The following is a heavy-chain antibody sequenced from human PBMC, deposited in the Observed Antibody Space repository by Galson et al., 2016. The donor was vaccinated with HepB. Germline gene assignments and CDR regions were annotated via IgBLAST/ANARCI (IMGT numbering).Heavy chain of an antibody. D-gene: IGHD3-16*01. CDR2: IYGGGST. CDR1: GFSVNNNY. V-gene: IGHV3-53*01. J-gene: IGHJ4*02. CDR3: ASHGGSPSGLLGATEGLDY. Sequence: SLRLSCAASGFSVNNNYMTWVRQAPGKGLEWVSVIYGGGSTYFADSVKGRFTMSRDTSKNTLYLQMNSLRAEDTVVYYCASHGGSPSGLLGATEGLDYWGLGTLVTVSS.